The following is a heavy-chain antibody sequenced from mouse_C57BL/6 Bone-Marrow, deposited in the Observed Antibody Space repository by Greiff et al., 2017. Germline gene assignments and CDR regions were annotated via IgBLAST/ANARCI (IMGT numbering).Heavy chain of an antibody. D-gene: IGHD1-1*01. Sequence: VQLQESGAELMKPGASVKLSCKATGYTFTGYWIEWVKQRPGHGLEWIGEILPGSGSTNYNEKFKGKATFTADTSSNTAYMQLSSLTTEDSAIYYCARPDYYYGSSRFAYWGQGTLVTVSA. V-gene: IGHV1-9*01. CDR2: ILPGSGST. CDR1: GYTFTGYW. J-gene: IGHJ3*01. CDR3: ARPDYYYGSSRFAY.